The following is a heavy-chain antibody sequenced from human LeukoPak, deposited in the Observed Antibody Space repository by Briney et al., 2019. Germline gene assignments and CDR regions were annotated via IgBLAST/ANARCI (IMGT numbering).Heavy chain of an antibody. CDR1: GFTFSSYS. CDR3: ARGAGSGWWGDYYYYYMDV. V-gene: IGHV3-21*01. D-gene: IGHD6-19*01. CDR2: ISSSSSYI. J-gene: IGHJ6*03. Sequence: PGGSLRLSCAASGFTFSSYSMNWVRQAPGKGLEWVSSISSSSSYIYYADSVKGRFTISRDNAKNSLYLQMNSLRAEDTAVYYCARGAGSGWWGDYYYYYMDVWGKGTTVTVSS.